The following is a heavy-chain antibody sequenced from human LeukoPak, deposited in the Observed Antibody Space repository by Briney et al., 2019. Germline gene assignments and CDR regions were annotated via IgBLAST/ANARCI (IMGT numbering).Heavy chain of an antibody. D-gene: IGHD5-12*01. V-gene: IGHV5-10-1*01. CDR1: GYSFTTYW. Sequence: GESLKISCKGSGYSFTTYWINWVRQMPGKGLEWMGRIDPSDSYTNYSPSFQGHVTISADKSITTAYLQWSSLKASDTAIYYCARAYRGYSGYDLDWGQGTLVTVSS. J-gene: IGHJ4*02. CDR2: IDPSDSYT. CDR3: ARAYRGYSGYDLD.